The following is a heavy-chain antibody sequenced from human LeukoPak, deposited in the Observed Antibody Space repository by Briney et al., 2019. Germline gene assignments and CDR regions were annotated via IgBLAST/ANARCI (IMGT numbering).Heavy chain of an antibody. V-gene: IGHV4-31*03. D-gene: IGHD3-3*01. CDR1: GGSISSGGYY. CDR3: ARVDYDFWSGYRYFDY. J-gene: IGHJ4*02. CDR2: IYYSGST. Sequence: SETLSLTCTVSGGSISSGGYYWSWIRQHPGKGLEWIGYIYYSGSTYYNPSLKSRVTISVDTSKNQFFLKLSSVTAADTAVYYCARVDYDFWSGYRYFDYWGQGTLVTVSS.